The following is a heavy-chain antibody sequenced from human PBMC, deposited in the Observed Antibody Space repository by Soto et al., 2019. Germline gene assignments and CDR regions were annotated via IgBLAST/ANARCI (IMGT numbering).Heavy chain of an antibody. V-gene: IGHV1-8*01. CDR1: GYTFTSYD. CDR3: AILPPLFDPGSHYYYYGMVF. D-gene: IGHD3-10*01. J-gene: IGHJ6*02. CDR2: MNPNSGNT. Sequence: QVQLVQSGAEVKKPGASVKVSCKASGYTFTSYDINWVRQATGQGLEWMGWMNPNSGNTGYAQKFQGRVTMTRNTSISTAYLELSTLTSAHTAVYYCAILPPLFDPGSHYYYYGMVFCGQVTAVTVS.